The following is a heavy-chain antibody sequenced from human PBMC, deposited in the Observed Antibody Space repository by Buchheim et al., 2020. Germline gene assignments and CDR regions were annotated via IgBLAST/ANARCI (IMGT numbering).Heavy chain of an antibody. CDR1: GYTFTGYY. CDR2: INPNSGGT. J-gene: IGHJ4*02. D-gene: IGHD1-26*01. V-gene: IGHV1-2*02. CDR3: ARDAHSIGGSYLLPRYYFDY. Sequence: QVQLVQSGAEVKKPGASVKVSCKASGYTFTGYYMHWVRQAPGQGLEWMGWINPNSGGTNYAQKFQGRVTMTRDTFIGTAYMELSRLRSDDTAVYYCARDAHSIGGSYLLPRYYFDYWGQGTL.